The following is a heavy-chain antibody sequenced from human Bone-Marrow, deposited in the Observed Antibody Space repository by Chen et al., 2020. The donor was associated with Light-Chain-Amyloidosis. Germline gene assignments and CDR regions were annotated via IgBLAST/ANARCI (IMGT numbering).Heavy chain of an antibody. D-gene: IGHD5-12*01. CDR2: INHSGST. Sequence: QVQLQQWGAGLLKPSETLSLTCAVYGGSFSGYYWSWIRQPPGKGLEWIGEINHSGSTNYNPSLKSRVTISVDTSKNQFSLKLSSVTAADTAVYYCARGPRGYDISPDAFDIWGQGTMVTVSS. V-gene: IGHV4-34*01. CDR1: GGSFSGYY. J-gene: IGHJ3*02. CDR3: ARGPRGYDISPDAFDI.